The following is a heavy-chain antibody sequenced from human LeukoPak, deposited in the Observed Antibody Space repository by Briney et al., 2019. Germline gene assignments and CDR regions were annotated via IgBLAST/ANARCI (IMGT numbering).Heavy chain of an antibody. CDR3: AKDRVGYCSGGSCYYYYYMDV. D-gene: IGHD2-15*01. CDR2: ISSSSSYI. CDR1: GFTFSSYS. Sequence: GGSLRLSCAASGFTFSSYSMNWVRQAPGKGLEWVSSISSSSSYIYYADSVKGRFTISRDNAKNSLYLQMNSLRAEDTAVYYCAKDRVGYCSGGSCYYYYYMDVWGKGTTVTVSS. J-gene: IGHJ6*03. V-gene: IGHV3-21*04.